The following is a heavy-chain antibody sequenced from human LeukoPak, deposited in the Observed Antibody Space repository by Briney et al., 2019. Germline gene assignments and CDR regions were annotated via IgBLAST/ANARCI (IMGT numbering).Heavy chain of an antibody. CDR2: INPNSGGT. J-gene: IGHJ4*02. Sequence: VASVKVSCKASGYTFTGYCMHWVRQAPGQGLEWMGWINPNSGGTNYAQKFQGRVTMTSDTSISTAYMELSRLRSDDTAVYYCARSYCSSTSCYIPLDYWGQGTLVTVSS. CDR1: GYTFTGYC. D-gene: IGHD2-2*02. V-gene: IGHV1-2*02. CDR3: ARSYCSSTSCYIPLDY.